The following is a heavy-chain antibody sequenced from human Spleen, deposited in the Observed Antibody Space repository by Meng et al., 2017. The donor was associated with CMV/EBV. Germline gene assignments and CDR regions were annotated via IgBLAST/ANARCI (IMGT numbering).Heavy chain of an antibody. CDR3: AKDGGYNGWGFDL. CDR2: IYSNGRRK. D-gene: IGHD5-12*01. J-gene: IGHJ4*02. CDR1: GFTLNNYV. Sequence: GGSLRLSCAASGFTLNNYVISWVRQAPGRWLEWVSLIYSNGRRKFYANSVKGRFTISRDNSKNAQYLQLNSLRAEDTAVYYRAKDGGYNGWGFDLWGQGTLVTVSS. V-gene: IGHV3-23*03.